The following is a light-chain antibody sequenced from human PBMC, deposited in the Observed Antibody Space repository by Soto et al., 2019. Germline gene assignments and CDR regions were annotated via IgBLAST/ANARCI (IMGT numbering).Light chain of an antibody. CDR2: RGS. Sequence: QSVLTQPASVSGSPGQSITISCTGITSDVGDDNLVSWYQQYPGKVPKLIIYRGSNRPSGVSDRFSGSKSGNTASLAISGLQAEDEADYYCCSHVTGTTHVIFGGGTKLTVL. V-gene: IGLV2-23*01. CDR3: CSHVTGTTHVI. J-gene: IGLJ2*01. CDR1: TSDVGDDNL.